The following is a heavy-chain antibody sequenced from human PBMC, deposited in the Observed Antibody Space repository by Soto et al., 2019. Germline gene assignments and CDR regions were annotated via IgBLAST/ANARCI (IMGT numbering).Heavy chain of an antibody. CDR2: INHSGST. CDR3: ARSDHPLLPYYFDY. J-gene: IGHJ4*02. Sequence: SETLSLTCAVYGGPFSGYYWSWIRQPPGKGLEWIGEINHSGSTNYNPSLKSRVTISVDTSKNQFSLKLSSVTAADTAVYYCARSDHPLLPYYFDYWGQGTLVTVSS. CDR1: GGPFSGYY. V-gene: IGHV4-34*01.